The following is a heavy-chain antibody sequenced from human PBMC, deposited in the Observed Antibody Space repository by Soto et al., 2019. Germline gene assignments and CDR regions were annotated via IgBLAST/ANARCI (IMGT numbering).Heavy chain of an antibody. V-gene: IGHV3-48*01. CDR3: ARDPGGYGDFGFDP. J-gene: IGHJ5*02. D-gene: IGHD4-17*01. Sequence: EVQLVESGGGLVQPGGSLRLSCAASGFTFSSYSMNWVRQAPGKGLEWVSYISSSSSTIYYADSVKGRFTISRDNAKNSLYLQMNSLRAEDTAVYYCARDPGGYGDFGFDPWGQGTLVTVSS. CDR1: GFTFSSYS. CDR2: ISSSSSTI.